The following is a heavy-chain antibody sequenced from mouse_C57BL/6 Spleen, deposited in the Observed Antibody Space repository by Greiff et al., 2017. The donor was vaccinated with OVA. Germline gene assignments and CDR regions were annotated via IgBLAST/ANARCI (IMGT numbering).Heavy chain of an antibody. J-gene: IGHJ3*01. CDR1: GYTFTDYY. Sequence: EVQLQQSGPELVKPGASVKISCKASGYTFTDYYMNWVKQSHGKSLEWIGDINPNNGGTSYNQKFKGKATLTVDKSSSTAYMELRSLTSEDSAVYYCASSSSLAYWGQGTLVTVSA. CDR3: ASSSSLAY. D-gene: IGHD1-1*01. CDR2: INPNNGGT. V-gene: IGHV1-26*01.